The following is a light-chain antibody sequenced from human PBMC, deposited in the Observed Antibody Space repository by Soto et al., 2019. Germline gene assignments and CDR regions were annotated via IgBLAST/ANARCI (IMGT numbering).Light chain of an antibody. V-gene: IGKV3-15*01. J-gene: IGKJ5*01. CDR3: QQYSNWPT. Sequence: EIVVTQSPATLSVSPGERATLSCRASQSVSRNLAWYQQRPGQAPRLLISGASTRATGIAARFSGSGSGREFTLTISGLQSEDSALYYCQQYSNWPTFGQGTRLEIK. CDR1: QSVSRN. CDR2: GAS.